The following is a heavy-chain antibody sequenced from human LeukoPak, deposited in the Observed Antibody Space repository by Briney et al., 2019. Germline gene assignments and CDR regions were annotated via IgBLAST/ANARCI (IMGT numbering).Heavy chain of an antibody. CDR2: IIPILGIA. CDR1: GGTFSSYA. V-gene: IGHV1-69*04. CDR3: ARGLYDYGGNSYYFDY. Sequence: SVKVSCKASGGTFSSYAISWVRQAPGQGLEWMGRIIPILGIANYAQKFQGRVTITADKSTSTAYMGLSSLRSEDTAVYYCARGLYDYGGNSYYFDYWGQGTLVTVSS. J-gene: IGHJ4*02. D-gene: IGHD4-23*01.